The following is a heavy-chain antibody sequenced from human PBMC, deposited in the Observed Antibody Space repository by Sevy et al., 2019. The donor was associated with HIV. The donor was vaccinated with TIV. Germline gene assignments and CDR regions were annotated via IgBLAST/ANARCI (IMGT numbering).Heavy chain of an antibody. CDR3: ARDTTINDYGVPPSYYYSFGMDV. CDR2: ISAYNGKT. J-gene: IGHJ6*02. Sequence: ASVKVSCKASGYTFSSYSISWVRQAPGQGLEWMGWISAYNGKTNKARKLQGRVTLTTDTSTSTAYMELRRLRSDDTVVYYFARDTTINDYGVPPSYYYSFGMDVWGQGTTITVSS. D-gene: IGHD4-17*01. V-gene: IGHV1-18*01. CDR1: GYTFSSYS.